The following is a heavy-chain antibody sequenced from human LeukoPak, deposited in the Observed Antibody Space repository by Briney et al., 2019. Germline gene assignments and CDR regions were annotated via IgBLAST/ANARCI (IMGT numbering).Heavy chain of an antibody. J-gene: IGHJ6*03. V-gene: IGHV3-48*01. Sequence: PGGSLRLSCAASGFTFSSYSMNWVRQAPGKGLEWVSYISSSSSTIYYADSVKGRFTISRDNAKNSLYLQMNSLRAEDTAVYYCARAYYDFWSGYFFHYMDVWGEGTTVTVSS. CDR1: GFTFSSYS. CDR2: ISSSSSTI. CDR3: ARAYYDFWSGYFFHYMDV. D-gene: IGHD3-3*01.